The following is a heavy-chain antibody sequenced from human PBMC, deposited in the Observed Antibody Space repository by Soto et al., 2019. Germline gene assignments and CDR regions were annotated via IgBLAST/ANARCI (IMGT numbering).Heavy chain of an antibody. CDR1: GYTFTSYY. D-gene: IGHD3-16*01. Sequence: ASVKVSCKASGYTFTSYYIHWVRQAPGIGLEWMALIKPGGSYTTYAQKFQGRVTLTSDTSTSVVYMELSSLRSDDTAVYYCAKGISDYTGYFDYWGQGTLVTVSS. CDR2: IKPGGSYT. V-gene: IGHV1-46*01. CDR3: AKGISDYTGYFDY. J-gene: IGHJ4*02.